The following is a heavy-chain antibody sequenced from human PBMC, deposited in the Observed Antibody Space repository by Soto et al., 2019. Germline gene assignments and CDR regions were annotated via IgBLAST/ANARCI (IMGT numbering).Heavy chain of an antibody. D-gene: IGHD6-13*01. Sequence: PSGTLSLTCTVSGGSISSYYWSWIRQPAGKGLEWIGRIYTSGSTNYNPSIKSRVTMSVDTSKNQFSLKLSSVTAADTAVYYCARSVGSSWATGYGMDVWGQGTTVTVSS. CDR1: GGSISSYY. J-gene: IGHJ6*02. CDR2: IYTSGST. CDR3: ARSVGSSWATGYGMDV. V-gene: IGHV4-4*07.